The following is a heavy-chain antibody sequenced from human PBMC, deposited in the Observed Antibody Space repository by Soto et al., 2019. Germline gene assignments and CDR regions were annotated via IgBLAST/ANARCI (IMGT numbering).Heavy chain of an antibody. Sequence: EVQLVESGGGLVQPGGSLRLSCVVSGFTFSNYWMHWVRQAPGKGLVWVSHIISDGSRTSNADSVKGRFTISRDNAKNTLYLQMNSLRGEDTAVYYCARSVYPYFFDYWGQGTLVTVSS. V-gene: IGHV3-74*01. CDR3: ARSVYPYFFDY. J-gene: IGHJ4*02. CDR1: GFTFSNYW. CDR2: IISDGSRT.